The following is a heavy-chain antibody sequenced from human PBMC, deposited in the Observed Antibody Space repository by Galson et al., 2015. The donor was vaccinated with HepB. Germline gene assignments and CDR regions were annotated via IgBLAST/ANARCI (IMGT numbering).Heavy chain of an antibody. CDR1: GDSTSTSLYY. D-gene: IGHD1-26*01. CDR2: IYYGGTT. J-gene: IGHJ3*02. CDR3: ARPLVLNGRFYRGVGPFHI. V-gene: IGHV4-39*01. Sequence: ETLSPTCTASGDSTSTSLYYWGRVRRGPGKYLEWIGSIYYGGTTYYSPSFQIPVAMSVATSKNQLYLTLTSATAADTAVYYCARPLVLNGRFYRGVGPFHIWGQGTMVTVS.